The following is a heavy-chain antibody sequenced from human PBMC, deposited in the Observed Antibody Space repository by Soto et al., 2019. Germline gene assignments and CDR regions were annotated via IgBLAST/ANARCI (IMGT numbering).Heavy chain of an antibody. CDR1: GGSLSGYY. CDR2: VKDGGHT. Sequence: QVQLQQWGAGLLKPSETLSLNCAVTGGSLSGYYWSWLSQPPGKGLEWIGEVKDGGHTNYSPSLRCRVTISSDTSNNQFSLRLNSVTAADTGVYYCARGQEGVVATHWDQGSLVTVSS. J-gene: IGHJ1*01. CDR3: ARGQEGVVATH. D-gene: IGHD5-12*01. V-gene: IGHV4-34*01.